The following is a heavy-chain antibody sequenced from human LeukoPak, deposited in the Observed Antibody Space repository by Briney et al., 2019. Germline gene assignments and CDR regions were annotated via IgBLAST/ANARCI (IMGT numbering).Heavy chain of an antibody. J-gene: IGHJ4*02. CDR3: ARRRIAAAYFDY. Sequence: ASVKVSCKTSGYTFTNYGISWVRQAPGLGLEWMGWISAYNGNTNYAQKLQGRVTMTTDTSTSTAYMELRSLRSDDTAVYYCARRRIAAAYFDYWGQGTLVTVSS. CDR2: ISAYNGNT. CDR1: GYTFTNYG. V-gene: IGHV1-18*01. D-gene: IGHD6-13*01.